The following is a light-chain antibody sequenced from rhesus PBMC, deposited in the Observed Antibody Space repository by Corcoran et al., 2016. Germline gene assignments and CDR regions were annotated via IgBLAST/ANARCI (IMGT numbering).Light chain of an antibody. V-gene: IGKV1-21*01. CDR1: QGITKD. J-gene: IGKJ3*01. Sequence: DIQMTQSPSSLSASVGDRVTITCRASQGITKDVAWYQQKPGETPKLLIYEASSLQSGIPSRFSGSGAGTDFTLSISRLPSEAFATYFCQHYYSSPFPFGPGPKLDIK. CDR2: EAS. CDR3: QHYYSSPFP.